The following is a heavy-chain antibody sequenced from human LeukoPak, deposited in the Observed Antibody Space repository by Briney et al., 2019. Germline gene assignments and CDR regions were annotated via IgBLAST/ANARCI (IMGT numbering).Heavy chain of an antibody. J-gene: IGHJ5*02. CDR1: GFTFSSYW. V-gene: IGHV3-7*01. D-gene: IGHD2-2*01. CDR3: ARDPLYCSSTCWFDP. CDR2: IKQDGSEK. Sequence: PGGSLRLSCAASGFTFSSYWMSWVRQAPGKGLEWVANIKQDGSEKYYVDSVKGRFTISRDNAKNSLYLQMNSLRAEDTAVYYCARDPLYCSSTCWFDPWGQGTLVTVSS.